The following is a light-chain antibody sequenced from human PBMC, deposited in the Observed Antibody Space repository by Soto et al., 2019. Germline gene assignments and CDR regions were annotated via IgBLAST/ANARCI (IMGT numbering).Light chain of an antibody. J-gene: IGKJ4*01. V-gene: IGKV3-20*01. CDR1: QTVSSNY. Sequence: EIVLRQSPGTLSLSPGERGTLSCRASQTVSSNYLAWYQQKPGQAPRLLIYGASSRATGIPDRFSGSGSGTDFTLTISRLEPEDFAVYYCQQYGSFPVAFGGGTKVEIK. CDR2: GAS. CDR3: QQYGSFPVA.